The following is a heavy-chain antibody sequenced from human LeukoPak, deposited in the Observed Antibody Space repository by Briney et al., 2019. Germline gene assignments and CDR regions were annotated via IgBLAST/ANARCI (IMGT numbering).Heavy chain of an antibody. Sequence: GGSLRLSCAASTFTFRSYGMHWVRQAPGKGLEWVAFIRYDGRYIFYADSVKGRFTIFRDDSKNTLYLAMTSLRIKDTAVYYCANSWDSRYLSDYWGQGTLVTVSS. D-gene: IGHD6-13*01. CDR1: TFTFRSYG. V-gene: IGHV3-30*02. CDR2: IRYDGRYI. CDR3: ANSWDSRYLSDY. J-gene: IGHJ4*02.